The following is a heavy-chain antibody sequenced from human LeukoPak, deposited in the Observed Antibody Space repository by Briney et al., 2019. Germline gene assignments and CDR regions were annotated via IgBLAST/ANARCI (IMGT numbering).Heavy chain of an antibody. CDR3: ARTPTVTNGVDY. V-gene: IGHV1-46*01. CDR2: INPSGGST. CDR1: GYTFTSYY. Sequence: ASVKVSCKASGYTFTSYYMHWVRQAPGQGLEWMGIINPSGGSTSYAQKFQGRVTITRDMSTSTVYMELSSLRSEDTAVYYCARTPTVTNGVDYWGQGTLVTVSS. J-gene: IGHJ4*02. D-gene: IGHD4-17*01.